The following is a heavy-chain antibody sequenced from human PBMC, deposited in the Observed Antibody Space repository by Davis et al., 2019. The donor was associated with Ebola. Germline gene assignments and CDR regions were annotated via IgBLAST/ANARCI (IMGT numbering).Heavy chain of an antibody. CDR2: INHSGST. D-gene: IGHD2-2*01. Sequence: PSETLSLTCAVYGGSFSGYYWSWIRQPPGKGLEWIGEINHSGSTNYNPSLKSRVTISVDTSKNQFSLKLSSVTAADTAVYYCARVSAYCSSTSCYLNFKNYYYYYYYMDVWGKGTTVTVSS. V-gene: IGHV4-34*01. J-gene: IGHJ6*03. CDR3: ARVSAYCSSTSCYLNFKNYYYYYYYMDV. CDR1: GGSFSGYY.